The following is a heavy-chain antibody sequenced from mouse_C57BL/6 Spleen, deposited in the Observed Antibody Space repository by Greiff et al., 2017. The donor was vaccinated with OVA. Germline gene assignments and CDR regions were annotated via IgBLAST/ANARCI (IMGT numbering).Heavy chain of an antibody. CDR1: GYTFTDYN. CDR3: ARDYGSSPYYAMDY. V-gene: IGHV1-22*01. CDR2: INPNNGGT. Sequence: EVKLQESGPELVKPGASVKMSCKASGYTFTDYNMHWVKQSHGKSLEWIGYINPNNGGTSYNQKFKGKATLTVNKSSSTAYMELRSLTSEDSAVYYGARDYGSSPYYAMDYWGQGTSVTVSS. J-gene: IGHJ4*01. D-gene: IGHD1-1*01.